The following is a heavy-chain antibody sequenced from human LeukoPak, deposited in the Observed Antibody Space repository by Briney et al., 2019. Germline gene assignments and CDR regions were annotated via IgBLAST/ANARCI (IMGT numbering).Heavy chain of an antibody. CDR1: GFTFSNYA. J-gene: IGHJ5*02. V-gene: IGHV3-23*01. CDR2: ISGSGGST. Sequence: GGALRLSCAASGFTFSNYAMNWVRQAPGKGLEWVSAISGSGGSTYYADSVKGRFTISRDSSKNTLYLQMNSLRAEDTAVYYCAKDRSKGFDPWGQGTLVTVSS. CDR3: AKDRSKGFDP.